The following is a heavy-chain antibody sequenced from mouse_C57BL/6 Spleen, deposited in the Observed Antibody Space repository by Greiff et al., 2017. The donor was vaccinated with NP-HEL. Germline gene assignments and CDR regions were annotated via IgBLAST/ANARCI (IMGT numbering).Heavy chain of an antibody. V-gene: IGHV1-76*01. D-gene: IGHD2-4*01. Sequence: QVHVKQSGAELVRPGASVKLSCKASGYTFTDYYINWVKQRPGQGLEWIARIYPGSGNTYYNEKFKGKATLTAEKSSSTAYMQLSSLTSEDSAVYFCAGYDYDRYFDVWGTGTTVTVSS. CDR2: IYPGSGNT. J-gene: IGHJ1*03. CDR1: GYTFTDYY. CDR3: AGYDYDRYFDV.